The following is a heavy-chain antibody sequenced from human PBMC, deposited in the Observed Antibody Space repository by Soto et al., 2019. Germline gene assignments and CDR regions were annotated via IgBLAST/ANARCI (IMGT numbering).Heavy chain of an antibody. CDR1: GFTFSDHY. Sequence: EVQLVESGGGLVQPGGSLRLSCAASGFTFSDHYMDWVRQAPGKGLEWVGRSRNKANSYTTEYAASVKGRFTVSRDESTNSLYLQVNSLKTEDTAVYYCARGSLYYFDYWGQGTQVTVSS. D-gene: IGHD2-15*01. V-gene: IGHV3-72*01. J-gene: IGHJ4*02. CDR2: SRNKANSYTT. CDR3: ARGSLYYFDY.